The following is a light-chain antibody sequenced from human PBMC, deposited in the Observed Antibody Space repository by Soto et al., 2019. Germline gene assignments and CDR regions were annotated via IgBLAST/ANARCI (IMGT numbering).Light chain of an antibody. CDR2: DVT. V-gene: IGLV2-14*03. CDR1: SSDIGGTNY. J-gene: IGLJ2*01. CDR3: SSYTTSSTL. Sequence: QSALTQPASVSGSPGQSLTISCTGTSSDIGGTNYVSWYQQHPGKAPKLMIYDVTNRPSGVSNRFSGSKSGNTASLTISGLQAEDEADYYCSSYTTSSTLFGGGTKLTVL.